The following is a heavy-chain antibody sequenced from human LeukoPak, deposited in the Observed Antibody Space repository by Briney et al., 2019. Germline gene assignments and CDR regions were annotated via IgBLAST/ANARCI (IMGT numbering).Heavy chain of an antibody. V-gene: IGHV1-8*01. D-gene: IGHD5-12*01. CDR3: AASPTSGYDVIYYYMDV. Sequence: ASVRVSCKASGYTFTSYDINWVRQATGQGLEWMGWMNPKSGNAGYTQKFQGRLTMTRNTSISTAYMELSSLRSEDTAVYYCAASPTSGYDVIYYYMDVWGKGTTVIVSS. J-gene: IGHJ6*03. CDR2: MNPKSGNA. CDR1: GYTFTSYD.